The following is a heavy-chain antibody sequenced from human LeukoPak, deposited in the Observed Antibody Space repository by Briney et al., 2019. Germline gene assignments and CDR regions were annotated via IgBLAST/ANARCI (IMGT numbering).Heavy chain of an antibody. Sequence: ASVKVSCKASGYTFTSYGISWVRQAPGQGLEWMGWISAYNGNTNYAQKLQGRVTMTTDTSTSTAYMELRSLRSDDTAVYYCAREAVTIFGVVRTQTTKGPHRFDPWGQGTLVTVSS. CDR1: GYTFTSYG. CDR2: ISAYNGNT. J-gene: IGHJ5*02. D-gene: IGHD3-3*01. V-gene: IGHV1-18*01. CDR3: AREAVTIFGVVRTQTTKGPHRFDP.